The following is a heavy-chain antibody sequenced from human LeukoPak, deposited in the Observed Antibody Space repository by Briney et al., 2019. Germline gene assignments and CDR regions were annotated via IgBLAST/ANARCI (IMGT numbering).Heavy chain of an antibody. Sequence: GSLRLSCAASGFTFDDYGMSWVRQAPGKGLEWVSGINWNGGSTGYADSVKGRFTISRDNAKNSLYLQMNSLRAEDTALYYCARAYSSSSFFDYWGQGTLVTVSS. V-gene: IGHV3-20*04. CDR2: INWNGGST. J-gene: IGHJ4*02. D-gene: IGHD6-6*01. CDR3: ARAYSSSSFFDY. CDR1: GFTFDDYG.